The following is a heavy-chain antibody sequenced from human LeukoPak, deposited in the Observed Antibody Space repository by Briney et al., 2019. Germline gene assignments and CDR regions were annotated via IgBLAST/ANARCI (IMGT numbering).Heavy chain of an antibody. V-gene: IGHV3-23*01. D-gene: IGHD6-13*01. CDR3: ARGAVGYSSSWYSPRSPVQYYFDY. CDR1: GFTFSSYA. J-gene: IGHJ4*02. Sequence: PGGSLRLSCAASGFTFSSYAMSWVRQAPGKGLEWVSAISGSGGSTYYADSVKGRFTISRDNSKNTLYLQMNSLRAEDTAVYYCARGAVGYSSSWYSPRSPVQYYFDYWGQGTLVTVSS. CDR2: ISGSGGST.